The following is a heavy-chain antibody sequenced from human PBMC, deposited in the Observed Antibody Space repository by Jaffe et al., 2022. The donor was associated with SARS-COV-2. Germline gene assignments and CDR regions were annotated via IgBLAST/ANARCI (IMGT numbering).Heavy chain of an antibody. CDR1: GYSFISHW. Sequence: EVQLVQSGAEVKKSGESLKISCKASGYSFISHWIAWVRQMPGKGLEWMGIIYPGDSDTRYSPSFQGQVTISADKSISTAYLQWSSLKASDTAMYYCARPKYASVFYAFDMWGQGTMVTVSS. CDR3: ARPKYASVFYAFDM. J-gene: IGHJ3*02. D-gene: IGHD2-2*01. V-gene: IGHV5-51*01. CDR2: IYPGDSDT.